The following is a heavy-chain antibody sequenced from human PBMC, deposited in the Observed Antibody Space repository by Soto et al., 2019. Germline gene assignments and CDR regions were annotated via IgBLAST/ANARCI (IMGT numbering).Heavy chain of an antibody. Sequence: QVRLVQSGAEVKKPGASVKVSCKASGYTFTSYGINWVRQAPGQGLEWMGWISAYNGNTNYAQNLQGRVTMTTDTPTSTAYMELRSLTSDDTAVYYCARAIYYYDRFDYWGQGTLVTVSS. V-gene: IGHV1-18*01. D-gene: IGHD3-22*01. CDR3: ARAIYYYDRFDY. CDR2: ISAYNGNT. CDR1: GYTFTSYG. J-gene: IGHJ4*02.